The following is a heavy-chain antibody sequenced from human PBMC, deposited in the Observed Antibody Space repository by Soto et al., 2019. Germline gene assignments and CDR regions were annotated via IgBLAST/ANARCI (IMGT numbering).Heavy chain of an antibody. CDR2: ISNEGSNK. J-gene: IGHJ4*02. Sequence: PGGSLRLSCAASGFSFSTYGMHWVRQAPGKGLEWVAFISNEGSNKYYAKTVKGRFTISRDNSKNTLYLQMNSLRAEDTAVYYCAKGFGNYLAFDYWGQGTLVTVSS. V-gene: IGHV3-30*18. CDR3: AKGFGNYLAFDY. CDR1: GFSFSTYG. D-gene: IGHD1-26*01.